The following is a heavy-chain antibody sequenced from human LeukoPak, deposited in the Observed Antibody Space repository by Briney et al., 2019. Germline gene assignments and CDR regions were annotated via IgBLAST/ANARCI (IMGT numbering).Heavy chain of an antibody. CDR1: GGSISSSSYY. J-gene: IGHJ4*02. CDR2: FYYGGGT. D-gene: IGHD3-22*01. Sequence: SETLSLTCTVSGGSISSSSYYWGWIRQPPGKGLEWIGNFYYGGGTYYNPSLNSRVSISVDTSKNQFSLKLSSVTAADTAVYYCARLTRIAPFDYWGQGTLVTVSS. V-gene: IGHV4-39*01. CDR3: ARLTRIAPFDY.